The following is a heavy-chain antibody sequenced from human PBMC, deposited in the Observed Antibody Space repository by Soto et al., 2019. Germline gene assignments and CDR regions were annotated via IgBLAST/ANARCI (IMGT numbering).Heavy chain of an antibody. Sequence: QITLKESGPTLVKPTQTLTLTCTFSGFSLSTSGVGVGWIRQPPGKALEWLALIYWDDDKPYSPSLKSRLTITEDTSKNQVVLTMTNMDPVDTATYYCARLNYCTTGVCYPYNWFDPWGQGTLVTVSS. V-gene: IGHV2-5*02. CDR3: ARLNYCTTGVCYPYNWFDP. CDR2: IYWDDDK. J-gene: IGHJ5*02. D-gene: IGHD2-8*01. CDR1: GFSLSTSGVG.